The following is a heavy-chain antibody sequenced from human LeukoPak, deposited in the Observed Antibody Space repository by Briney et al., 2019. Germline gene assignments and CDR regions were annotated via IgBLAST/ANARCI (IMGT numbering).Heavy chain of an antibody. CDR2: IIPIFGTA. J-gene: IGHJ6*02. CDR1: GGTFSSYA. CDR3: ARDSWGYDSYGMDV. Sequence: ASAKVSCKASGGTFSSYAISWVRQAPGQGLEWMGGIIPIFGTANYAQKFQGRVTITADESTSTAYMELSSLRSEDTAVYYCARDSWGYDSYGMDVWGQGTTVTVSS. D-gene: IGHD5-12*01. V-gene: IGHV1-69*13.